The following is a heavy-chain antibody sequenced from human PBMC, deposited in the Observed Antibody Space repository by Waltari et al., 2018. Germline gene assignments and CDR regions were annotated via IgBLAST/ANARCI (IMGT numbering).Heavy chain of an antibody. CDR3: ARDVARDAFDM. V-gene: IGHV5-51*03. Sequence: EVQLVQSGAEVKKPGESLKISCQGSGYSFTTYWIGWVRQMPGKGLELIGVIYPGDSDAKHRPSFQGQVTISADKSINTAYLQWSSLKASDTAMYYCARDVARDAFDMWGQGTRVTVSS. D-gene: IGHD5-12*01. J-gene: IGHJ3*02. CDR1: GYSFTTYW. CDR2: IYPGDSDA.